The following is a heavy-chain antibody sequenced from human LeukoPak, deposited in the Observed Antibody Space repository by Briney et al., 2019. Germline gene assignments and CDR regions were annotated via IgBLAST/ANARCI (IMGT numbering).Heavy chain of an antibody. CDR3: ARSGGTCYSAVCS. Sequence: ASVTVSCKASGYTFTSYHMHWVRQVPGQGLEWMGIINPSGGSTSYAQKFQGRVTITRDTSTSTVYMELSSLRSEDTAVYYCARSGGTCYSAVCSWGQGTLVTVSS. CDR1: GYTFTSYH. D-gene: IGHD2-15*01. CDR2: INPSGGST. J-gene: IGHJ4*02. V-gene: IGHV1-46*01.